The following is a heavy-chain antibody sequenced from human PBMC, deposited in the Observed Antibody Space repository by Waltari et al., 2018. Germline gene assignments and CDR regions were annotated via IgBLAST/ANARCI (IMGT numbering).Heavy chain of an antibody. V-gene: IGHV3-21*01. CDR1: GFTFRSYS. Sequence: EVQLVESGGGLVKPGGSLRLSCAASGFTFRSYSMNWVRQAPGKGLEWVSSISSSSSYIYYADSVKGRFTSSRDNAKNSRYLQMNSLRAEDTAVYYCARGHDYDAFDIWGQGTMVTVSS. J-gene: IGHJ3*02. D-gene: IGHD4-17*01. CDR2: ISSSSSYI. CDR3: ARGHDYDAFDI.